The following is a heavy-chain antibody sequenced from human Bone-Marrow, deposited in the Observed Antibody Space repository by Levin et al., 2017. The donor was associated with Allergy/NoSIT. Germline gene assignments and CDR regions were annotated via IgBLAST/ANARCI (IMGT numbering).Heavy chain of an antibody. D-gene: IGHD1-26*01. Sequence: GESLKISCEASGFTSSFYAMSWVRQAPGKGLEWVSGIIGSGDDTSYIDSVKGRFISSRDESKNTLYLQMNGLRAEDTATSYCAKMEQQLLKGAFDLWGRGTLVPVSS. V-gene: IGHV3-23*01. J-gene: IGHJ2*01. CDR3: AKMEQQLLKGAFDL. CDR2: IIGSGDDT. CDR1: GFTSSFYA.